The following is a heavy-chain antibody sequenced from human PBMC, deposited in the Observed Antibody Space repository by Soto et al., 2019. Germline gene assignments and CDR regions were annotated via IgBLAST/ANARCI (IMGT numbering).Heavy chain of an antibody. V-gene: IGHV1-2*02. Sequence: GGTNYAQKFQGRVTMTRDTSISTAYMELSRLRSDDTAVYYCARRGVAVAGKRTYYYYYGMDVWGQGTTVTVSS. CDR3: ARRGVAVAGKRTYYYYYGMDV. D-gene: IGHD6-19*01. CDR2: GGT. J-gene: IGHJ6*02.